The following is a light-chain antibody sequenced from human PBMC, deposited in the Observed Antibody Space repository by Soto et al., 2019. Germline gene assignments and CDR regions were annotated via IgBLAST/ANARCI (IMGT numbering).Light chain of an antibody. J-gene: IGKJ1*01. Sequence: DIQLTQSPSFLSASVGDRVTITCRASQGISNYLAWYQQKPGKAPNLLIYAASTLQSGVPSRFSGSGSGTEFTLTISSLQPEDLAIYYCQYGGVFGQGTKAEIK. CDR3: QYGGV. CDR1: QGISNY. CDR2: AAS. V-gene: IGKV1-9*01.